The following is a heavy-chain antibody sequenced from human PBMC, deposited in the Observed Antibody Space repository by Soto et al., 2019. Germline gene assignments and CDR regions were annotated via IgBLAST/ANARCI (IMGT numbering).Heavy chain of an antibody. J-gene: IGHJ4*02. CDR2: INSDGSTT. Sequence: EVQLVESGGGLVQPGGSLRLSCADSGFTLSSYWMHWVRQAPGKGLVWVSRINSDGSTTSYADSVKGRFTISRDNDKNTLDLQVNSLRVEDTAVYYCARDLTGSGTYWGQGTLVTVSS. CDR1: GFTLSSYW. D-gene: IGHD2-15*01. V-gene: IGHV3-74*01. CDR3: ARDLTGSGTY.